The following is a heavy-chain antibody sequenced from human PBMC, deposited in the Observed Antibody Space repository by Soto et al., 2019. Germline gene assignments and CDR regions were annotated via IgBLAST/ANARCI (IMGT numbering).Heavy chain of an antibody. Sequence: QLHLVQSGAVVKKPGASVTVSCSASGYPVTAYYMHWVRQAPGRGLEWMGGINPATGAAKYTQTFQCRVTMTRDTSTSIVFMELSGLTSEDTAVFYYARGWGVGVAGSAAFDMWGQGTLVNVSS. CDR1: GYPVTAYY. V-gene: IGHV1-2*02. D-gene: IGHD3-3*01. CDR3: ARGWGVGVAGSAAFDM. J-gene: IGHJ3*02. CDR2: INPATGAA.